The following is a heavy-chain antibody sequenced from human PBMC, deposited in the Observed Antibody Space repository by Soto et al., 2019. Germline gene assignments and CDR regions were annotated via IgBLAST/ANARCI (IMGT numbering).Heavy chain of an antibody. CDR2: ISAYNGNT. V-gene: IGHV1-18*01. D-gene: IGHD3-9*01. CDR3: ARDIDDILPGYPYGMDV. J-gene: IGHJ6*02. CDR1: GYTFTSYG. Sequence: QVQLVQSGAEVKKPGASVKVSCKASGYTFTSYGISWVRQAPGQGLEWMGWISAYNGNTNYAQKLQGRVTMTTDTSTSTAYMELRSLRSDDTAVYYCARDIDDILPGYPYGMDVWGQGTTVTVSS.